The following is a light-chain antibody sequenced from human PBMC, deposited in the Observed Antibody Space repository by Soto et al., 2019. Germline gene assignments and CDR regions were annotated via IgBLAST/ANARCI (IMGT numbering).Light chain of an antibody. J-gene: IGLJ3*02. CDR1: SSDVGGYNY. CDR2: EVS. V-gene: IGLV2-14*01. Sequence: QSALTQPASVSGSPGQSITISCTGTSSDVGGYNYVSWYQQHPGKAPKLMIYEVSNRPSGVSNRFSGSKSGNTVSLTISGLQAEDEADYYCSSYTSSSTLEFGGGTKVTVL. CDR3: SSYTSSSTLE.